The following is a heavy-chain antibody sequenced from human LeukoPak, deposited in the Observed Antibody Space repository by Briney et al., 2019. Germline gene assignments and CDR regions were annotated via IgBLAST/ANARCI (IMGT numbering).Heavy chain of an antibody. J-gene: IGHJ4*02. CDR2: ISGSGGST. D-gene: IGHD2-15*01. CDR1: GFTVSSYA. Sequence: PGGSLRLSCAASGFTVSSYAMSWVRQAPGKGLEWVSGISGSGGSTDYADSVKGRFTISRDNSKNTLYLQMNSLRAEDSAVYYCAKPRDSGGSWGYDYWGQGTLVTVSS. V-gene: IGHV3-23*01. CDR3: AKPRDSGGSWGYDY.